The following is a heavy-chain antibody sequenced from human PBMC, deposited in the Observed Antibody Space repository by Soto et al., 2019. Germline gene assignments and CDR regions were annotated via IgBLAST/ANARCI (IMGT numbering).Heavy chain of an antibody. CDR2: IYHSGST. D-gene: IGHD5-12*01. CDR3: ARGMGRDGYNFHY. J-gene: IGHJ4*02. V-gene: IGHV4-4*02. Sequence: SETLSLTCTVSGGSISSSNWWSWVRQPPGKGLEWIGEIYHSGSTNYNPSLKSRVTISVDKSKNQFSLKLSSVTAADTAVYYCARGMGRDGYNFHYWGQGTLVTVSS. CDR1: GGSISSSNW.